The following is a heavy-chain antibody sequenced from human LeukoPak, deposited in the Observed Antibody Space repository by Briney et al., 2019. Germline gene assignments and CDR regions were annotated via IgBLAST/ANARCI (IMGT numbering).Heavy chain of an antibody. J-gene: IGHJ2*01. Sequence: PSVTLSLTCTVSGGSTSSYYWRWLPQPPGRGLEWIVYIYYSGRTNYNPSLKSRVTISVDTSKNQFSLKLSSVTAADTAVYYCAKGGSYWYFDLWGRGTVVTVSS. CDR3: AKGGSYWYFDL. CDR2: IYYSGRT. V-gene: IGHV4-59*01. CDR1: GGSTSSYY. D-gene: IGHD1-26*01.